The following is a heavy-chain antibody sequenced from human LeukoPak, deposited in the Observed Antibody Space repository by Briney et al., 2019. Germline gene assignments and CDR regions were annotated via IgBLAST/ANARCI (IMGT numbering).Heavy chain of an antibody. J-gene: IGHJ3*02. CDR3: ARSRYLDWGGAFDM. D-gene: IGHD3-9*01. CDR1: GFTVSTNY. CDR2: IYSGGST. V-gene: IGHV3-66*01. Sequence: GGSLRLSCAASGFTVSTNYVTWVRQAPGKGLEWVSVIYSGGSTYYADSVKGRFTISRDNSKNTVYLQLNGLRGEDTAIYYCARSRYLDWGGAFDMWGQGTMVTVSS.